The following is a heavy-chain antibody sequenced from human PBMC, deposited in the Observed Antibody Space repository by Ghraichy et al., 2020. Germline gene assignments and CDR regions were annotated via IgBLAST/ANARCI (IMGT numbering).Heavy chain of an antibody. V-gene: IGHV4-4*02. CDR3: ARERHDFLSGVFAYYFDY. CDR2: IFHSGST. J-gene: IGHJ4*02. Sequence: SETLSLTCAVSSVSITSTNWWSWVRQPPGRGLEWIGEIFHSGSTNYNPSLKSRVTMSVDESKNQFSLKLTSVTAADTAVYYCARERHDFLSGVFAYYFDYWGPGTLVSVSS. D-gene: IGHD3-3*01. CDR1: SVSITSTNW.